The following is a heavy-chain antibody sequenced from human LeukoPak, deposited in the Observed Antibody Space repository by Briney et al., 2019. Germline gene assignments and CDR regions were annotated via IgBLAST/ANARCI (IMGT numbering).Heavy chain of an antibody. D-gene: IGHD3-3*01. CDR1: GYTFTSYD. V-gene: IGHV1-8*03. J-gene: IGHJ3*02. CDR2: MNPNSGNT. Sequence: GASVKVSCKASGYTFTSYDINWVRQATGQGLEWVGWMNPNSGNTGYAQKFQGRVTITRNTSISTAYMELSSLRSEDTAVYYCARGRLLAQAEAPDAFDIWGQGTMVTVSS. CDR3: ARGRLLAQAEAPDAFDI.